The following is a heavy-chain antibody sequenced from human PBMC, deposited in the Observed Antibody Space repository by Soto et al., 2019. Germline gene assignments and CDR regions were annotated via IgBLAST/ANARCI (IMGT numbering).Heavy chain of an antibody. CDR2: INPNSGGT. V-gene: IGHV1-2*04. CDR3: ARTQCSSTRCYVGSGDY. D-gene: IGHD2-2*01. J-gene: IGHJ4*02. CDR1: GYTFTGYY. Sequence: QVQLVQSGAEVKKPGASVTVSCRASGYTFTGYYMPWVRQAPGQVLEWIGWINPNSGGTNYAQNFQGWVTMTRDTSISTAYMALSRLRADDTAVYYCARTQCSSTRCYVGSGDYWGQGTLVTVSS.